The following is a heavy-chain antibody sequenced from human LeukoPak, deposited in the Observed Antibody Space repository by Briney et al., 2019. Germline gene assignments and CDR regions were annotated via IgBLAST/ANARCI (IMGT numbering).Heavy chain of an antibody. CDR2: IGTAGDT. J-gene: IGHJ5*02. V-gene: IGHV3-13*01. D-gene: IGHD3-10*01. CDR1: GFTFSSYD. CDR3: VRAHHPGGWFDP. Sequence: GGSLRLSCAASGFTFSSYDMHWVRHATGKGLEWVSAIGTAGDTYYPGSVRGRFTISRDNAKNSLSLQMSSLTAEDTAVYYCVRAHHPGGWFDPWGQGTLVTVSS.